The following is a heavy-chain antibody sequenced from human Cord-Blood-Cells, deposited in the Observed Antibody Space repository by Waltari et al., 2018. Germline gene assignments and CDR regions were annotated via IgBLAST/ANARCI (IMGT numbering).Heavy chain of an antibody. CDR1: GGSISSYY. CDR2: IYYSGST. J-gene: IGHJ4*02. D-gene: IGHD2-2*01. V-gene: IGHV4-59*01. Sequence: QVQLQESGPGLVKPSETLSLTCTVSGGSISSYYWSWIRQPPGKGLEWIGYIYYSGSTNYHPSRKSRVTITVDTSKNQFSLKLSSVTAADTAVYYWARHCSSTSCYDYWGQGTLVTVSS. CDR3: ARHCSSTSCYDY.